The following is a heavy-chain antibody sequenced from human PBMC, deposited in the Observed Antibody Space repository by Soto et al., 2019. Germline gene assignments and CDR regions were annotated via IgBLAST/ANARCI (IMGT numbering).Heavy chain of an antibody. V-gene: IGHV4-30-4*01. J-gene: IGHJ4*02. CDR1: SGSISSYY. CDR2: IYYSGST. Sequence: SETLSLTCTVSSGSISSYYWSWIRQPPGKGLEWIGYIYYSGSTHYNPSLKSRVTISVDTSKNQFSLKLSSVTAADTAVYYCAREKSAKAAQVDYWGQGTLVTVSS. D-gene: IGHD6-13*01. CDR3: AREKSAKAAQVDY.